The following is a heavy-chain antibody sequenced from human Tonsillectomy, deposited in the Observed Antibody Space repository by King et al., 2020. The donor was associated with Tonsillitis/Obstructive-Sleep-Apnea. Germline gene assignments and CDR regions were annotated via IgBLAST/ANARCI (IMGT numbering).Heavy chain of an antibody. Sequence: VQLQQSGPGLVKPSQTLSLTCAISGDSVSSNSAAWNWIRQSPSRGLEWLGRTYYRSKWYNDYAVSVKSRITINPDTSKNQFSLQLNSVTPEDTAVYYCARADITMVRGVKGPDYYYYGMDVWGQGTTVTVSS. CDR3: ARADITMVRGVKGPDYYYYGMDV. J-gene: IGHJ6*02. CDR1: GDSVSSNSAA. D-gene: IGHD3-10*01. CDR2: TYYRSKWYN. V-gene: IGHV6-1*01.